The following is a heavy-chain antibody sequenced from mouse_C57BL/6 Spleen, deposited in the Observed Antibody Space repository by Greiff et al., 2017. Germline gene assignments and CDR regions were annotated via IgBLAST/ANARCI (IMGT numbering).Heavy chain of an antibody. V-gene: IGHV5-9*01. CDR3: ARQGEAQDIFAY. J-gene: IGHJ3*01. D-gene: IGHD3-2*02. Sequence: EVQRVESGGGLVKPGGSLKLSCAASGFTFSSYTMSWVRQTPEKRLEWVATISGGGGNTYYPDSVKGRFTISRDNAKNTLYLQMSSLRSEDTALYYCARQGEAQDIFAYWGQGTLVTVSA. CDR1: GFTFSSYT. CDR2: ISGGGGNT.